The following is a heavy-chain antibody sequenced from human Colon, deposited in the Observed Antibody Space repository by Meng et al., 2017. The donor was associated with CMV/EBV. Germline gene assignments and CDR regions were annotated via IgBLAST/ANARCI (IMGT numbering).Heavy chain of an antibody. D-gene: IGHD2-21*01. CDR2: IKTKDEGATT. Sequence: GESLKISCAASGFTLTAAWIHWVRQTPEKGLEWVGRIKTKDEGATTDYAASVKGRFTISVDASENTLFLQMNSLRVEDTGIYYCNTMALHRYYGVHTNCLGGHWGQGTRVTVSS. CDR1: GFTLTAAW. V-gene: IGHV3-15*01. CDR3: NTMALHRYYGVHTNCLGGH. J-gene: IGHJ4*02.